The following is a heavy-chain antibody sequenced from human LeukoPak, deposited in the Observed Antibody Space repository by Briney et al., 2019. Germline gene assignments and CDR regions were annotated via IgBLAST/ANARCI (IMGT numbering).Heavy chain of an antibody. CDR3: ARVPGGGSYYEFDY. CDR2: INPNSGGT. V-gene: IGHV1-2*02. Sequence: ASVKVSCKASGYTFTGYYMHWVRQPPGKGLEGRGWINPNSGGTNYAQKFQGRVTMTRDTSISTAYMELSRLRSDDTAVYYCARVPGGGSYYEFDYWGQGTLVTVSS. J-gene: IGHJ4*02. CDR1: GYTFTGYY. D-gene: IGHD1-26*01.